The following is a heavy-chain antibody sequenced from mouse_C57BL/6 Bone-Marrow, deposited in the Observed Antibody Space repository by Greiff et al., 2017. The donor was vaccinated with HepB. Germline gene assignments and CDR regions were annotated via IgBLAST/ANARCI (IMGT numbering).Heavy chain of an antibody. J-gene: IGHJ3*01. CDR2: INPNNGGT. Sequence: EVQLQQSGPELVKPGASVKISCKASGYTFTDYYMNWVKQSHGKSLEWIGDINPNNGGTSYNQKFKGKATLTVDKSSSTAYMELRSLTSEDSAVYYCAINYYYGSSWFAYWGQGTLVTVSA. CDR1: GYTFTDYY. CDR3: AINYYYGSSWFAY. V-gene: IGHV1-26*01. D-gene: IGHD1-1*01.